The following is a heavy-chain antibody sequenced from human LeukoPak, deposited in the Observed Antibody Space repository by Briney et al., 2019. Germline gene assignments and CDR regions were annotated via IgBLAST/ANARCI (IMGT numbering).Heavy chain of an antibody. CDR1: GGSISSYY. D-gene: IGHD4-11*01. V-gene: IGHV4-59*08. Sequence: SETLSLTCTVSGGSISSYYWSWIRQPPGKGLEWIGYIYYSGSTYYNPSLKSRVTISVDTSKNQFSLKLSSVTAADTAVYYCARNKDYLDAFDIWGQGTMVTVSS. CDR3: ARNKDYLDAFDI. CDR2: IYYSGST. J-gene: IGHJ3*02.